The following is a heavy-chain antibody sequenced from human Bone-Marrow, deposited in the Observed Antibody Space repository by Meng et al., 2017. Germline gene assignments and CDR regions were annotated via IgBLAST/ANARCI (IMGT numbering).Heavy chain of an antibody. CDR3: ARDEDISAAGKLFGDY. J-gene: IGHJ4*02. Sequence: ASVKVSCKASGYTFTSYGISWVRQAPGQGLEWMGWISGYNGNTNYAQNLQGRVTMTTDTSTSTAYMELRSLRSDDTAVYYCARDEDISAAGKLFGDYWGQGTLVTVSS. CDR1: GYTFTSYG. D-gene: IGHD6-25*01. V-gene: IGHV1-18*01. CDR2: ISGYNGNT.